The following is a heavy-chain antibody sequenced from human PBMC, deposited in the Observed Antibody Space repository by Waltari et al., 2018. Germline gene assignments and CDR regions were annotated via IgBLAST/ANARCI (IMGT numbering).Heavy chain of an antibody. CDR2: IYYSGST. D-gene: IGHD1-26*01. J-gene: IGHJ3*02. CDR1: GGSISSYY. Sequence: QVQLQESGPGLVKPSETLSLTCTVSGGSISSYYWSWIRQPPGKGREWIGYIYYSGSTNYNPSLKSRVTISVDTSKNQFSLKLSSVTAADTAVYYCARVPTRGSYGAFDIWGQGTMVTVSS. CDR3: ARVPTRGSYGAFDI. V-gene: IGHV4-59*01.